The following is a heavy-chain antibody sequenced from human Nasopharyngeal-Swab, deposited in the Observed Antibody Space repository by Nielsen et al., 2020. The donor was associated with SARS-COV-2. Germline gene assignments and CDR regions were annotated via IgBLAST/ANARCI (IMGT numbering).Heavy chain of an antibody. D-gene: IGHD6-13*01. CDR2: IYYSGST. Sequence: RQAPGKGLEWIGSIYYSGSTYYNPSLKSRVTISVDTSKNQFPLKLSSVTAADTAVYYCARIFPYSSSWYGKYYFDYWGQGTLVTVSS. J-gene: IGHJ4*02. CDR3: ARIFPYSSSWYGKYYFDY. V-gene: IGHV4-39*01.